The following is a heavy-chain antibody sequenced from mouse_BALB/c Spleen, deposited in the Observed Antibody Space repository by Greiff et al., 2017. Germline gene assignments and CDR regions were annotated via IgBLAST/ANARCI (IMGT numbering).Heavy chain of an antibody. CDR2: IYPGDGDT. CDR1: GYTFTSYW. V-gene: IGHV1-87*01. Sequence: VQLQQSGAELARPGASVKLSCKASGYTFTSYWMQWVKQRPGQGLEWIGAIYPGDGDTRYTQKFKGKATLTADKSSSTAYMQLSSLASEDSAVYYCARGESSYAMDYWGQGTSVTVSS. D-gene: IGHD1-1*01. CDR3: ARGESSYAMDY. J-gene: IGHJ4*01.